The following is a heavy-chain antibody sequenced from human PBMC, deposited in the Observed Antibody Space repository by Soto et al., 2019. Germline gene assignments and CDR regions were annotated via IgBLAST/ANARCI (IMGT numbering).Heavy chain of an antibody. CDR3: VRDGTKTLRDWFDP. V-gene: IGHV4-4*07. CDR1: GASISGFY. J-gene: IGHJ5*02. D-gene: IGHD3-16*01. CDR2: IYATVTT. Sequence: SETLSLTCTVSGASISGFYWSWIRKSAGKGLEWIGRIYATVTTDYNPSLKSRVMMSVDTSKKQFSLKLRSVTAADTAVYYCVRDGTKTLRDWFDPWGKGISATVYS.